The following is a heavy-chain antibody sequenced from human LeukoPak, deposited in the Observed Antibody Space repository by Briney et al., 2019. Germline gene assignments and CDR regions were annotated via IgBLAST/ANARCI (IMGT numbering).Heavy chain of an antibody. CDR3: ARTFLEWLPEDP. J-gene: IGHJ5*02. CDR2: VSAYNGNT. V-gene: IGHV1-18*01. Sequence: ASVKVSCKASGYTFTSYGISWVRQAPGQGLEWMGWVSAYNGNTNYAQKLQGRVTMTTDTSTSTAYMELRSLRSDDTAVYYCARTFLEWLPEDPWGQGTLVTVSS. CDR1: GYTFTSYG. D-gene: IGHD3-3*02.